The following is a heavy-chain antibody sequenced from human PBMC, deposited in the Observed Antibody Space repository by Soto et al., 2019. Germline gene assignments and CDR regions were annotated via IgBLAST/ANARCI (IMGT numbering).Heavy chain of an antibody. CDR3: ARTSRFDS. V-gene: IGHV4-34*01. D-gene: IGHD6-6*01. CDR2: INHSGST. J-gene: IGHJ4*02. CDR1: GGSFSGYY. Sequence: QVQLQQWGAGLLKPSETLSLTCAVYGGSFSGYYWSWVRQPPGKGLEWIGEINHSGSTNYNPSLTSRGTISVDTSKNQFSLKLNSVTAADTAVYYCARTSRFDSWGQGTLVTVSS.